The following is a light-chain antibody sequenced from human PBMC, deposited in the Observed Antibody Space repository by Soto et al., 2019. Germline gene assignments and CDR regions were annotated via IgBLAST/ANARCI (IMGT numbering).Light chain of an antibody. V-gene: IGLV1-51*01. J-gene: IGLJ2*01. CDR3: GTWDSSLSVVV. Sequence: QSVLTQPPSVSVAPGQKVTISCSGYSSNIGDNYVSWYQQLPRTAPKLLIYDNNKRPSGIPDRFSGSKSGTSATLGITGLQTGDEADYYCGTWDSSLSVVVFGGGTKVTVL. CDR1: SSNIGDNY. CDR2: DNN.